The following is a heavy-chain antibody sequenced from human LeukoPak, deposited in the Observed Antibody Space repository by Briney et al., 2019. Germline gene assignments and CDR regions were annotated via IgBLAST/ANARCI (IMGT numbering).Heavy chain of an antibody. D-gene: IGHD6-13*01. CDR1: VFTFNTYS. V-gene: IGHV3-21*01. CDR2: ISSSSTYI. CDR3: ASSGIAAPDY. Sequence: GGSLRLSCAASVFTFNTYSMHWVRQAPGKGLEGVSSISSSSTYIYYADSVKGRFTISRDNAKNSLYLQMNSLRAEDTAVYYCASSGIAAPDYWGQGTLVTVSS. J-gene: IGHJ4*02.